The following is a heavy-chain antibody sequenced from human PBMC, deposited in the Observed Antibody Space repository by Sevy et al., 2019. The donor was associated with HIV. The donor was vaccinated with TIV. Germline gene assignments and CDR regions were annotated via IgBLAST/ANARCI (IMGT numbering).Heavy chain of an antibody. J-gene: IGHJ4*02. CDR3: ARESSYGYFY. D-gene: IGHD5-18*01. Sequence: GGSLRLSCAASGFTFSSYSMNWVRQAPGKGLEWVSYISSSSSTIYYADSVKGRFTISRDNAKNSLYLQMNSLGAEDTAVYYCARESSYGYFYWGQGTLVTVSS. CDR1: GFTFSSYS. V-gene: IGHV3-48*01. CDR2: ISSSSSTI.